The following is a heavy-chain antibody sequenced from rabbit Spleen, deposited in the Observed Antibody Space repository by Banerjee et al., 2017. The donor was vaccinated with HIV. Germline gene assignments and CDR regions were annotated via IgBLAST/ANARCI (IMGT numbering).Heavy chain of an antibody. CDR1: GFDFSNYG. CDR3: ARDAGTSFSTYGMDL. CDR2: IYAGSSGST. V-gene: IGHV1S45*01. Sequence: QEQLVESGGGLVQSGGSLKLSCKASGFDFSNYGVSWVRQAPGKGLEWIGCIYAGSSGSTYSATWAKGRFTVSKTSSTTVTLQMTSLTAADTATYFCARDAGTSFSTYGMDLWGPGTLVTVS. D-gene: IGHD4-2*01. J-gene: IGHJ6*01.